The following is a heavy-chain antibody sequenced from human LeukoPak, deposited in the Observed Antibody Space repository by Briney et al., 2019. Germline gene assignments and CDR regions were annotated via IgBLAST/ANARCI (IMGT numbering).Heavy chain of an antibody. J-gene: IGHJ4*02. Sequence: ASETLSLTCAVYGGSFSGYYWSWIRQPPGKGLEWIGEINHSGSTNYNPSLKSRVTISVDTSKNQFSLKLSSVTAADTAVYYCARARGYYGSGSYYILDYWGQGTLVTVSS. CDR2: INHSGST. D-gene: IGHD3-10*01. V-gene: IGHV4-34*01. CDR1: GGSFSGYY. CDR3: ARARGYYGSGSYYILDY.